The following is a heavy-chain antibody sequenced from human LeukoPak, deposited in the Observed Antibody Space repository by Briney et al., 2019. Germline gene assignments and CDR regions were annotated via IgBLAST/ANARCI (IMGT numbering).Heavy chain of an antibody. CDR3: ARLTVVTAIPYYFDY. CDR2: IYPGDSDT. J-gene: IGHJ4*02. Sequence: GESLKISCKGSGYSFTSYWIGWVRQMPGKGLEWMGIIYPGDSDTRYSPSFQGQVTISADKSISTAYLQWSSLKASDTAMYYFARLTVVTAIPYYFDYWGQGTLVTVFS. CDR1: GYSFTSYW. D-gene: IGHD2-21*02. V-gene: IGHV5-51*01.